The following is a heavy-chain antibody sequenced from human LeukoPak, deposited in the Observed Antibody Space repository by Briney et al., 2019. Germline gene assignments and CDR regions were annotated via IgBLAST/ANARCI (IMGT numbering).Heavy chain of an antibody. Sequence: SETLSLTCTVSSCSISTSNYYWGWVRQPPGKALEWIGNIFYSGSTYYSPSLKSRVTISLDTSRNQFSLKLNSVTAADTAIYYCARRTDNWFDPWGQGTLVTVSS. CDR2: IFYSGST. V-gene: IGHV4-39*07. CDR1: SCSISTSNYY. J-gene: IGHJ5*02. CDR3: ARRTDNWFDP. D-gene: IGHD1-14*01.